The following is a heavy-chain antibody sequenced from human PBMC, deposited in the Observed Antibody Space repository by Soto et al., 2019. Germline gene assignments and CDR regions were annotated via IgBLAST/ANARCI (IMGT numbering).Heavy chain of an antibody. CDR3: AREQKGDCSSTSCDKPLQYYYYYYMDV. CDR2: IYYSGST. D-gene: IGHD2-2*01. CDR1: GGSISSGGYY. Sequence: PSETLSLTCTVSGGSISSGGYYWSWIRQHPGKGLEWIGYIYYSGSTYYNPSLKSRVTISRDNSKNTLYLQMNSLRAEDTAVYYCAREQKGDCSSTSCDKPLQYYYYYYMDVWGKGTTVTVSS. V-gene: IGHV4-31*03. J-gene: IGHJ6*03.